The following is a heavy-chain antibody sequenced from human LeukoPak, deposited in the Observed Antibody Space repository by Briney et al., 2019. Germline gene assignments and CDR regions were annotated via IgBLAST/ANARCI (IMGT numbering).Heavy chain of an antibody. CDR3: ARYIVSYPHDAFDI. V-gene: IGHV4-59*01. D-gene: IGHD2/OR15-2a*01. CDR2: IYYPGYP. Sequence: SETLSLTCNVSGASLSSYFWSWIRQPPGKGLEWIGYIYYPGYPNYNPSLKSRVTISVDTSKKQFSLKLSSVTAADTAFYYCARYIVSYPHDAFDIWGQGTMVTVSS. J-gene: IGHJ3*02. CDR1: GASLSSYF.